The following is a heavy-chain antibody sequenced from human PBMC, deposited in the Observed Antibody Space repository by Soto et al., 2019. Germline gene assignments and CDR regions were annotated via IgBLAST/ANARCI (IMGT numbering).Heavy chain of an antibody. V-gene: IGHV3-23*01. Sequence: EVQLLESGGGLVQPGGSLRLSCAASGFIFSSYAMSWVRQAPGKGLEWFSAISGNSGNTYYADSVKGRFTIPRDNSKNTLSLQMDSMRAWDTAVYHCAKYVWGYWYFDLWGRGTLVTVSS. CDR1: GFIFSSYA. CDR2: ISGNSGNT. CDR3: AKYVWGYWYFDL. D-gene: IGHD7-27*01. J-gene: IGHJ2*01.